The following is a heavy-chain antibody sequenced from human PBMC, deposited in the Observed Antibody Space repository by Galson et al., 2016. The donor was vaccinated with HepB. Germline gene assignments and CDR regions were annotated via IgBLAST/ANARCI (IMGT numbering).Heavy chain of an antibody. CDR2: IWSDGNQY. CDR3: ARVPSSGWFDY. CDR1: GLTFSSYA. D-gene: IGHD6-19*01. V-gene: IGHV3-33*01. Sequence: SLRLSCAASGLTFSSYAMHWVRHAPGKGLEWVAIIWSDGNQYLYADSVKGRFTISRDNSKNTLYLQMNSLRAEDTAVYYCARVPSSGWFDYWGQGTLVTVSS. J-gene: IGHJ4*02.